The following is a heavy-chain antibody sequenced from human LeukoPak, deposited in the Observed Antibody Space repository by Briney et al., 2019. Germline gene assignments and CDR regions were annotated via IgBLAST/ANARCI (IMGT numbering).Heavy chain of an antibody. CDR2: IYYSGST. CDR1: GGSVSSNNYY. J-gene: IGHJ5*02. CDR3: ARGIAVASNWFDP. Sequence: SETLSLTCTVSGGSVSSNNYYWSWIRQHPGKGLEWIGYIYYSGSTYYNPSLKSRVTISVDTSKNQFSLKLSSVTAADTAVYYCARGIAVASNWFDPWGQGTLVTVSS. D-gene: IGHD6-19*01. V-gene: IGHV4-31*03.